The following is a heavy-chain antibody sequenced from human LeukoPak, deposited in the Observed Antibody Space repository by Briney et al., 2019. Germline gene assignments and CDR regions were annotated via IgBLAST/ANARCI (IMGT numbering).Heavy chain of an antibody. D-gene: IGHD5-24*01. Sequence: GRSLRLSCAASGFTFSSYGMHWVRQAPGKGLEWVAVVWYDGSNKYYADSVKGRFTISRDNSKNTLYLQMNSLRAEDTAVYYCARDLEMATIGEGYWGQGTLVTVSS. CDR1: GFTFSSYG. V-gene: IGHV3-33*01. CDR3: ARDLEMATIGEGY. CDR2: VWYDGSNK. J-gene: IGHJ4*02.